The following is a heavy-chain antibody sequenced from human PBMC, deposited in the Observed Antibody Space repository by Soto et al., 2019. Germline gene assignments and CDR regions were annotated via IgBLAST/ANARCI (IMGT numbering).Heavy chain of an antibody. Sequence: GASVKVSCKASGGTFSSYAISWVRQAPGQGLEWMGGIIPIFGTANYAQKFQGRVTITADESTSTAYMELSSLRSEDTAVYYCARGINTLGYYYYGMDVWGQGTTVTVSS. D-gene: IGHD2-2*02. V-gene: IGHV1-69*13. CDR2: IIPIFGTA. CDR1: GGTFSSYA. CDR3: ARGINTLGYYYYGMDV. J-gene: IGHJ6*02.